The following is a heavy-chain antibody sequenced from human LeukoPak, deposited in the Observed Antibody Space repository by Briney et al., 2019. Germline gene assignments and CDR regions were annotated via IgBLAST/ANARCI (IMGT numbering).Heavy chain of an antibody. J-gene: IGHJ4*02. CDR1: GFTFSSYS. CDR3: ASEHEHVYIFDC. CDR2: ISSSSSYI. Sequence: GGSLRLSCAASGFTFSSYSMNWVRQAPGKGLEWVSSISSSSSYIYYADSVKGRFTISRDNAKNSLYLQMNSLRAEDTAVYYCASEHEHVYIFDCWGQGTLVTVSS. D-gene: IGHD5/OR15-5a*01. V-gene: IGHV3-21*01.